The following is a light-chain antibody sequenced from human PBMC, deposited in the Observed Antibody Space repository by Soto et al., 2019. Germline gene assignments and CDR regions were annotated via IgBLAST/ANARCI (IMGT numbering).Light chain of an antibody. CDR3: QQYNNWPRT. CDR2: GAS. J-gene: IGKJ1*01. CDR1: QRVSSN. V-gene: IGKV3-15*01. Sequence: EIVMTQSPATLSVSPGERATLSCRASQRVSSNLAWYQQKPGQAPRLLISGASTRATGIPARFSGSGSGTEFTLTISSLQAEDFAVYYCQQYNNWPRTFCQGTKVEIK.